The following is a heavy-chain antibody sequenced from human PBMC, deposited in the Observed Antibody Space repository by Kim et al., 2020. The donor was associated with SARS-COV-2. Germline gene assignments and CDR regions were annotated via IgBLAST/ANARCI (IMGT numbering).Heavy chain of an antibody. D-gene: IGHD4-17*01. Sequence: YNADSVKGRFTIARDNSKNTLYLQMNSLRTEDTAVYYCARGTTTVTTIGYWGQGILVTVSS. J-gene: IGHJ4*02. CDR3: ARGTTTVTTIGY. V-gene: IGHV3-53*01.